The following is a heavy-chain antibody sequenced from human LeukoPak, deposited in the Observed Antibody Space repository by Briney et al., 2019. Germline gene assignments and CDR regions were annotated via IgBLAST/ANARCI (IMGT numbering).Heavy chain of an antibody. J-gene: IGHJ5*02. V-gene: IGHV3-74*01. CDR2: INTDGGST. CDR1: GFTFSNYW. D-gene: IGHD3-10*01. Sequence: GGSLRLSCAASGFTFSNYWMHWVRQAPGKGLVWVSRINTDGGSTTYADSVKGRFTISRDNAKNTLYLQMNSLRAEDTAVYYCVFGYYYGSGSQYNWFDTWGQGTLVTVSS. CDR3: VFGYYYGSGSQYNWFDT.